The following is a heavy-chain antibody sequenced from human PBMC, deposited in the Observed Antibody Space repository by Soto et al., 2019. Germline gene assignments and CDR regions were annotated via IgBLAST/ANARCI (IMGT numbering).Heavy chain of an antibody. Sequence: GESLKISCKGSGYSFTSYWISWVRQMPGKGLEWMGRIDPSDSYTNYSPSFQGHVTISADKSISTAYLQWSSLKASDTAMYYCARRGYSGYDYACYFDYWGQGTLVTVS. D-gene: IGHD5-12*01. V-gene: IGHV5-10-1*01. J-gene: IGHJ4*02. CDR3: ARRGYSGYDYACYFDY. CDR2: IDPSDSYT. CDR1: GYSFTSYW.